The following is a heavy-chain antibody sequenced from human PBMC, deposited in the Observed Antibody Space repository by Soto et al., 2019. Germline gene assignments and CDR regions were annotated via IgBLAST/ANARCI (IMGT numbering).Heavy chain of an antibody. CDR3: ALGRGILLDYPYDY. CDR2: IKQDGSEK. D-gene: IGHD3-10*01. J-gene: IGHJ4*02. V-gene: IGHV3-7*01. CDR1: GFTFSNYW. Sequence: PGGSLRLSCAASGFTFSNYWMTWVRQAPGKGLEWVANIKQDGSEKYYVDSVEGRFTISRDNARDSLYLQMNSLRAEDTAVFYCALGRGILLDYPYDYWGQGTLVTVSS.